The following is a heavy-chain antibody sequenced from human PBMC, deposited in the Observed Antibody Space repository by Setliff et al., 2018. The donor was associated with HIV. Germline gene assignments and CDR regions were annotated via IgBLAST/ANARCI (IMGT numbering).Heavy chain of an antibody. V-gene: IGHV4-61*09. CDR1: GGSISSGSYY. CDR3: AGWSSWRKYNWFDP. Sequence: SETLSLTCTVSGGSISSGSYYWSRIRQPAGKGLEWIGHIYTSGSTNYNPSLKSRVTISVDTSKNQFSLKLSSVTAADTAVYYCAGWSSWRKYNWFDPWGQGTLVTVSS. D-gene: IGHD6-13*01. CDR2: IYTSGST. J-gene: IGHJ5*02.